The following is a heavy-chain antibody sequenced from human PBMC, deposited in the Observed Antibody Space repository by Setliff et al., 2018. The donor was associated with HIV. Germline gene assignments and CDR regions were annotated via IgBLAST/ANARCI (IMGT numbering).Heavy chain of an antibody. J-gene: IGHJ4*02. CDR2: IYTSGST. D-gene: IGHD3-10*01. CDR3: ASHLGLGFGELAPYFGY. Sequence: SETLSLTCTVSGGSISSGTYYWSWIRQPAGKGLEWIGRIYTSGSTKCNPSLKSRVTISVDRSKNQFSLKLSSVTAADTAVYYCASHLGLGFGELAPYFGYWGQGTLVTVSS. CDR1: GGSISSGTYY. V-gene: IGHV4-61*02.